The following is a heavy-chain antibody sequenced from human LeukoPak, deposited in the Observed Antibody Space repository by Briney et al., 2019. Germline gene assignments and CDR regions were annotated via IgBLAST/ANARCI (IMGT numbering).Heavy chain of an antibody. CDR3: ARYWSSWSADY. CDR2: INSDGSST. D-gene: IGHD6-13*01. Sequence: GGSLRLSCAASGFTFSSYWMHWVRHAPGKGLVWVSRINSDGSSTSYADSVKGRFTISRDNAKNTLYLQMNSLRDEDTAVYYSARYWSSWSADYWGQGTLVTVSS. V-gene: IGHV3-74*01. CDR1: GFTFSSYW. J-gene: IGHJ4*02.